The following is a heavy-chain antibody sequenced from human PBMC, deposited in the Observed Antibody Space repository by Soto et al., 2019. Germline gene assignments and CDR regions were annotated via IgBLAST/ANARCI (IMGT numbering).Heavy chain of an antibody. V-gene: IGHV5-10-1*01. D-gene: IGHD6-13*01. J-gene: IGHJ6*02. CDR3: ARLGDSSSWHPYGMDV. CDR1: GYSFTNYW. CDR2: IDPSDSYT. Sequence: EVQLVQSGAEVKKPGESLRISCKGSGYSFTNYWISWVRQMPGKGLEWMGRIDPSDSYTNYSPSFQGHVTISADKSVRTAYLQWSSLKASDTAMYYCARLGDSSSWHPYGMDVWGQGTTVTVSS.